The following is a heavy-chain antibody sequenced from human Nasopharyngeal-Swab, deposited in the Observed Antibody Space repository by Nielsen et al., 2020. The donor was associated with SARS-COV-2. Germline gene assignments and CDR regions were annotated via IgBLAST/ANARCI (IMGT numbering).Heavy chain of an antibody. CDR2: IAHDASNE. J-gene: IGHJ4*02. Sequence: GESLKISCAASGFTFSSFGMDWVRQAPGKGLEWVAFIAHDASNEYYGDSVKGRFSISRDSSKNTLYLQMDSLRGEDTAVYYCARDAPVHYGAFYWGRGTLVTVSS. CDR1: GFTFSSFG. CDR3: ARDAPVHYGAFY. D-gene: IGHD4-17*01. V-gene: IGHV3-30*03.